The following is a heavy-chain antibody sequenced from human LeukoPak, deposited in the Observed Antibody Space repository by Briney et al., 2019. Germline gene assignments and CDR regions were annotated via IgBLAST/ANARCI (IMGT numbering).Heavy chain of an antibody. CDR2: INPSGGST. Sequence: ASVKVSCKASGYTFTSYYMHWVRQAPGQGLEWMGIINPSGGSTSYAQKFQGRVTMTRDTSTSTVYMGLSSLRSEDTAVYYCAREHPGGAATGLLGDYWGQGTLVTVSS. CDR3: AREHPGGAATGLLGDY. D-gene: IGHD6-13*01. V-gene: IGHV1-46*01. CDR1: GYTFTSYY. J-gene: IGHJ4*02.